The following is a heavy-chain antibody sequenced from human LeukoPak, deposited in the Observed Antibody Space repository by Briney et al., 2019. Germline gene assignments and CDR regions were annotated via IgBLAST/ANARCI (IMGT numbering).Heavy chain of an antibody. CDR2: IYYSGST. V-gene: IGHV4-61*01. Sequence: SPSETLSLTCTVSGGSVSSGSYYWSWIRQPPGKGLEWIGYIYYSGSTNYNPSLKSRVTISVDTSKNQFSLKLSSVTAADTAVYYCAREVLGGYNNWSDPWGQGTLVTVSS. D-gene: IGHD5-12*01. CDR1: GGSVSSGSYY. CDR3: AREVLGGYNNWSDP. J-gene: IGHJ5*02.